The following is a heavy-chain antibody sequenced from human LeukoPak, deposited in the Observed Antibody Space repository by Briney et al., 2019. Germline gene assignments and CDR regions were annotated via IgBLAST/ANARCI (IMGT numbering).Heavy chain of an antibody. CDR2: IYYSGST. CDR3: AVKPVAVAYFDY. D-gene: IGHD6-19*01. J-gene: IGHJ4*02. V-gene: IGHV4-39*01. Sequence: SSETLSLTCTVSGGSISSSSYYWGWIRQPPGKGLEWIGGIYYSGSTYYNPSLKSRVTISVDTSKNQFSLKLSSVTAADTAVYYCAVKPVAVAYFDYWGQGTLVTVSS. CDR1: GGSISSSSYY.